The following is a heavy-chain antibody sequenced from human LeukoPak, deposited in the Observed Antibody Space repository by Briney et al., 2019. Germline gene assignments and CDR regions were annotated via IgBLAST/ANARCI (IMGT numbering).Heavy chain of an antibody. CDR2: ITCSGRT. D-gene: IGHD4-17*01. V-gene: IGHV3-23*01. CDR1: GFTFNNYA. CDR3: AKDLYGDYDFDC. Sequence: TGGSLRLPCAASGFTFNNYAMNWVRQATGKGLEWVSVITCSGRTYYADSGKGRFTISRDNSKNTLYLKMNSLRAEDTAIYYCAKDLYGDYDFDCWGRGTLVTVSS. J-gene: IGHJ4*02.